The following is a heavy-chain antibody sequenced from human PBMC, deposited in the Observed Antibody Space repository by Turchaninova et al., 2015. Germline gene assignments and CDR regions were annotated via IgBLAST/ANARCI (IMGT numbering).Heavy chain of an antibody. CDR3: AKALGEFWSDWRARMDV. CDR2: ISYEGSQK. CDR1: GFTFSNFG. D-gene: IGHD2-21*01. V-gene: IGHV3-30*18. J-gene: IGHJ6*02. Sequence: QVQLVESGGGVVKPGGSLRVPGAARGFTFSNFGMTWVRQAPGKGRQWVALISYEGSQKSYADSVKGRFSISRDSAKNTLYLQMNSLSGEDTAVYYCAKALGEFWSDWRARMDVWGQGTTVAVSS.